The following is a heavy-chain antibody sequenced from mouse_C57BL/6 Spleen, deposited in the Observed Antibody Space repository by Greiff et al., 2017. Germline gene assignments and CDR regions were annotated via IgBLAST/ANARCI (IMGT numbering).Heavy chain of an antibody. J-gene: IGHJ2*01. CDR3: TTVYYGNSYYFDY. CDR1: GFNIKDYY. Sequence: VQLKQSGAELVRPGASVKLSCTASGFNIKDYYMHWVKQRPEQGLEWIGRIDPEDGDTEYAPKFQGKATMTADTSSNTAYLQLSSLTSEDTAVYYCTTVYYGNSYYFDYWGQGTTLTVSS. V-gene: IGHV14-1*01. D-gene: IGHD2-1*01. CDR2: IDPEDGDT.